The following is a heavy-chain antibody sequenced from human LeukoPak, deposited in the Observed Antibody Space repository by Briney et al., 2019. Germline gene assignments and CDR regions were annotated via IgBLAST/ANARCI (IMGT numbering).Heavy chain of an antibody. CDR1: GFTFSSYG. J-gene: IGHJ4*02. CDR2: IRYDGSNK. V-gene: IGHV3-30*02. D-gene: IGHD2-15*01. CDR3: ARDLEGYCSGGSCYSFHYFDY. Sequence: PGGSLRLSCAASGFTFSSYGMHWVRQAPGKGLEWVAFIRYDGSNKYYADSVKGRFTISRDNAKNSLYLQMNSLRAEDTALYYCARDLEGYCSGGSCYSFHYFDYWGQGTLVTVSS.